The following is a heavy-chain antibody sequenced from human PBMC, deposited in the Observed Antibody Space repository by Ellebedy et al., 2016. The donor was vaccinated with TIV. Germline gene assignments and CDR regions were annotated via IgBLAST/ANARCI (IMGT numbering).Heavy chain of an antibody. V-gene: IGHV3-74*01. J-gene: IGHJ3*02. CDR3: AREAHDDAFDI. CDR1: GFTFSSYW. CDR2: INSDGSST. Sequence: GGSLRLXXAASGFTFSSYWMHWVRQAPGKGLVWVSRINSDGSSTSYADSVKGRFTISRDNAKNTLYLQMNSLRAEDTAVYYCAREAHDDAFDIWGQGTMVTVSS.